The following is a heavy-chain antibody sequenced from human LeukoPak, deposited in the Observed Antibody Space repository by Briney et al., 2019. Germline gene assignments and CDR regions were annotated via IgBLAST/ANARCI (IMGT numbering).Heavy chain of an antibody. CDR3: ARMVNWNYDY. D-gene: IGHD1-7*01. V-gene: IGHV4-59*12. J-gene: IGHJ4*02. Sequence: SETLSLTCTVSGGSISSYYWSWIRQPPGKGLEWIGYIYYSGSTYYNPSLKSRVTISVDTSKNQFSLKLSSVTAADTAVYYCARMVNWNYDYWGQGTLVTVSS. CDR2: IYYSGST. CDR1: GGSISSYY.